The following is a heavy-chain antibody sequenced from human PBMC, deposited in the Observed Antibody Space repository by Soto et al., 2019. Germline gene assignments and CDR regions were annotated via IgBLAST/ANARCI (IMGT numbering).Heavy chain of an antibody. J-gene: IGHJ4*02. Sequence: XTLSLPCSVSGGSLSGHDWTWIRQSPGKGLELIGYIFYSGSTNYNPSLKSRVTISVDTSKNQFSLKISSVTAADTSVYYCARVGSSGWSPDYWGRGTLGTVSS. CDR2: IFYSGST. CDR1: GGSLSGHD. V-gene: IGHV4-59*11. CDR3: ARVGSSGWSPDY. D-gene: IGHD6-19*01.